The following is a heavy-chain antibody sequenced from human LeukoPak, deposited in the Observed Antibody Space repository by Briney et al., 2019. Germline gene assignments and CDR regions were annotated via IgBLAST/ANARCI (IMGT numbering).Heavy chain of an antibody. CDR3: ARGVNGDYPNGGWDAFDI. V-gene: IGHV1-2*04. Sequence: ASVKVSCKASGYTFTGYYMHWVRQAPGQGLEWMGWINPNSGGTNYAQKFQGWVTMTRDTSISTAYMELSRLRSDDTAVYYCARGVNGDYPNGGWDAFDIWGQGTMVTVSS. CDR1: GYTFTGYY. CDR2: INPNSGGT. J-gene: IGHJ3*02. D-gene: IGHD4-17*01.